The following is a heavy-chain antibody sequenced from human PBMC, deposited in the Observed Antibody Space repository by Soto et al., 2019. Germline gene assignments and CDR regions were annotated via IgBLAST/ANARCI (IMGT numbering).Heavy chain of an antibody. Sequence: QAQVVQSGAEVRKPGSSVKLSCKASEGTFNSYAIAWVRQAPGQGLEWMGGIIPYYNTLNYAKKFQDRVTITADDSTNTVYMELSSLRSDDTAVYFCASGASRWSPYFFDSWAQGTLVTVSS. V-gene: IGHV1-69*01. J-gene: IGHJ4*02. CDR2: IIPYYNTL. CDR3: ASGASRWSPYFFDS. D-gene: IGHD6-13*01. CDR1: EGTFNSYA.